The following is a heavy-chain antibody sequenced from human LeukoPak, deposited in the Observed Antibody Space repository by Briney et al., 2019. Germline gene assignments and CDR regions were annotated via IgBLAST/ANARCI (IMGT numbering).Heavy chain of an antibody. J-gene: IGHJ4*02. V-gene: IGHV3-23*01. CDR1: GFIFSSYA. D-gene: IGHD3-10*01. Sequence: RPGGSLRLSCEASGFIFSSYAMSWVRQAPGKGLEWVSGISGSGGSTYYADSVKGRFTISRDNSKNTLYLQMNSLRAEDTAVYYCAKEGSALWFGELSYYFDYWGQGTLVTVSS. CDR3: AKEGSALWFGELSYYFDY. CDR2: ISGSGGST.